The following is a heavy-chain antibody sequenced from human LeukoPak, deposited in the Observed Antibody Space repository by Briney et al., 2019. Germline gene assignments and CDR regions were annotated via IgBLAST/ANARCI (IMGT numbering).Heavy chain of an antibody. CDR2: IGSSGVT. J-gene: IGHJ6*02. D-gene: IGHD2-2*01. CDR3: AKDSVVVPAAPYGMDV. V-gene: IGHV3-23*01. Sequence: GGSLRLSCAASGFTFSVYAMNWVRQAPGKGLEWVPTIGSSGVTYYADSVKGRFTISRDIPKNTLYLQMNSLRADDTAVYYCAKDSVVVPAAPYGMDVWGQGTTVTVSS. CDR1: GFTFSVYA.